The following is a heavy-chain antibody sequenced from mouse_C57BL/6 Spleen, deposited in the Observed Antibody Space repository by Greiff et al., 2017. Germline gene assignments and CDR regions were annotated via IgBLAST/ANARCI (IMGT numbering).Heavy chain of an antibody. Sequence: VKLVESGAELMKPGASVKLSCKATGYTFTGYWIEWVKQRPGHGLEWIGELLPGSGSTNYNEKFKGKATFTADTSSNTAYMQLSSLTTEDSAIYYCARRGQRRLFYYFDYWGQGTTLTVAS. D-gene: IGHD3-2*02. CDR1: GYTFTGYW. V-gene: IGHV1-9*01. CDR2: LLPGSGST. CDR3: ARRGQRRLFYYFDY. J-gene: IGHJ2*01.